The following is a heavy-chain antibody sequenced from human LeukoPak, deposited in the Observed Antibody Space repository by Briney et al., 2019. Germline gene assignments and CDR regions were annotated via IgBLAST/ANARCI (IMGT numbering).Heavy chain of an antibody. CDR3: ARDAYDSSGYAD. J-gene: IGHJ4*02. V-gene: IGHV3-48*02. Sequence: PGGSLRLSCAASGFTFSSYSMNWVRQAPGKGLEWVSYISSSSSTIYYADSVKGRSTIPRDNAKNSLYLQMNSLRDEDTAVYYCARDAYDSSGYADWGQGTLVTVSS. CDR2: ISSSSSTI. CDR1: GFTFSSYS. D-gene: IGHD3-22*01.